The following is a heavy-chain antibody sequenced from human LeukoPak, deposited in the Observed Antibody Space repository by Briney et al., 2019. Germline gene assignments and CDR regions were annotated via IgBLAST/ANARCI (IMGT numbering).Heavy chain of an antibody. J-gene: IGHJ4*02. Sequence: GGSLRLSCAASGFTFNTYTMNWVRQAPGKGLEWVSYISGSSGIIDYADSVRGRFTISRDNAKNSLYLQMNSLRDEDTAVYYCARDTFREQLVPGMGGWGQGTLVTVSS. CDR2: ISGSSGII. CDR3: ARDTFREQLVPGMGG. D-gene: IGHD6-6*01. CDR1: GFTFNTYT. V-gene: IGHV3-48*02.